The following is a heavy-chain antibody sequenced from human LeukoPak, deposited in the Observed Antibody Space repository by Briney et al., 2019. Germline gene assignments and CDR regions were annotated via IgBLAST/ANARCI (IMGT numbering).Heavy chain of an antibody. J-gene: IGHJ4*02. CDR1: GASISSYY. Sequence: PSETLSLTCTVSGASISSYYWSWIRQSPGKGLEWIGYIYYSGSINYNPSLKSRVTISIDTSKNHFSLNLTSVTAADTAVYYCARGAPPQNWGQGALVTVSS. CDR2: IYYSGSI. CDR3: ARGAPPQN. V-gene: IGHV4-59*12.